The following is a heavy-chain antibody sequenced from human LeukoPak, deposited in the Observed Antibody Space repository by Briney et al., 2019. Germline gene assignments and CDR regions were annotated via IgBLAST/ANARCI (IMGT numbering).Heavy chain of an antibody. Sequence: GASVKVSCKASGYTFTDYYMHWVRRAPGQGIEWMGWINPNSGGTNYAQKFQGRVTMTRDTSISTAYMELSRLRSDDTAVYYCARASYYYDSSGYPGYYFDYWGQGTLVTVSS. CDR2: INPNSGGT. V-gene: IGHV1-2*02. D-gene: IGHD3-22*01. CDR3: ARASYYYDSSGYPGYYFDY. J-gene: IGHJ4*02. CDR1: GYTFTDYY.